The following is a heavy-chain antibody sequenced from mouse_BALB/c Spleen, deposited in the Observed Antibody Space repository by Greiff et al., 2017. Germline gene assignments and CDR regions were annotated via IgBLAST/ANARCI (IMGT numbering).Heavy chain of an antibody. CDR2: IDPENGDT. V-gene: IGHV14-4*02. CDR3: NARYDYDVKNFDY. CDR1: GFNIKDYY. D-gene: IGHD2-4*01. Sequence: EVQLQQSGAELVRSGASVKLSCTASGFNIKDYYMHWVKQRPEQGLEWIGWIDPENGDTEYAPKFQGKATMTADTSSNTAYLQLSSLTSEDTAVYYCNARYDYDVKNFDYWGQGTTLTVSS. J-gene: IGHJ2*01.